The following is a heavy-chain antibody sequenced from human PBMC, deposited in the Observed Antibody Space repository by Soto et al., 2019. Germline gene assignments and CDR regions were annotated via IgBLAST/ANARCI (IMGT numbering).Heavy chain of an antibody. J-gene: IGHJ5*02. CDR3: TRRHNWNDNYFDP. Sequence: LSLTCTVSGASISVHSYYWTWIRQPPGKGLEWIGSSYYSGTTYFNPSLKSRATISVDTSKNQFSLRLTSVTAADTAIYYCTRRHNWNDNYFDPWGPGALVTVSS. CDR1: GASISVHSYY. D-gene: IGHD1-20*01. V-gene: IGHV4-39*01. CDR2: SYYSGTT.